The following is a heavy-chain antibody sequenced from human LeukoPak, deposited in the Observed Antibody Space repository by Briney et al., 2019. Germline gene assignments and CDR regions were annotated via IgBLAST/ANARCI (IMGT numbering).Heavy chain of an antibody. J-gene: IGHJ1*01. CDR2: ISSSSSYI. V-gene: IGHV3-21*01. CDR3: ARAWYYYDSSGAFQH. D-gene: IGHD3-22*01. CDR1: GFTFSSYS. Sequence: GGSLRLSCAASGFTFSSYSMNWVRQAPGKGLEWVSSISSSSSYIYYADSVKGRFTISRDNAKSSLYLQMNSLRAEDTAVYYCARAWYYYDSSGAFQHWGQGTLVTVSS.